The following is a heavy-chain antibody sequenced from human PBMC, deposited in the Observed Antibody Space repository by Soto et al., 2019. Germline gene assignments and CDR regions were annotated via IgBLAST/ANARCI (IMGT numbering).Heavy chain of an antibody. D-gene: IGHD2-2*01. J-gene: IGHJ3*02. V-gene: IGHV4-31*03. CDR3: ARNPSHLCGSTSCHAFDI. CDR1: WGSFSTRAYS. CDR2: IYYSGTT. Sequence: LSITCSVYWGSFSTRAYSWNWIRQHPREGLEWIGYIYYSGTTYYNPSLGSRVSISADTSKNQFSLKLNSVTVADTAVYYCARNPSHLCGSTSCHAFDIWCPGTMVTVSS.